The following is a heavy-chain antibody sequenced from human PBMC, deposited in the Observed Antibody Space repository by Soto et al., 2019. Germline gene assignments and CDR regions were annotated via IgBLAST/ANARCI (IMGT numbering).Heavy chain of an antibody. J-gene: IGHJ4*02. V-gene: IGHV1-18*01. CDR3: ARDFYPLPYYFDS. CDR2: ISGNDGKT. CDR1: GYRFTNHG. Sequence: ASVKVSCKASGYRFTNHGISWVRQAPGQGLEWMGWISGNDGKTKYARKFQGRVTMTTDTSTSTAYMEMNSLRHDDTAVYYCARDFYPLPYYFDSGGQGTLAT.